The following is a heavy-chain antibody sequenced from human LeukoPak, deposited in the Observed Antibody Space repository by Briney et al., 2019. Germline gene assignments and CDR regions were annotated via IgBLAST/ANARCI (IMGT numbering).Heavy chain of an antibody. D-gene: IGHD2-21*02. V-gene: IGHV3-11*04. J-gene: IGHJ4*02. CDR1: RFVFTNYY. CDR2: ISRTGTTI. CDR3: ARDLGSGDHGLLV. Sequence: GGSLRLSCVASRFVFTNYYMSWVRQTPGEGLEWISYISRTGTTIYYADSVKGRFTISRDNAKNSLYLQMNSLRSEDTGLYFCARDLGSGDHGLLVWGQGTLLTVSS.